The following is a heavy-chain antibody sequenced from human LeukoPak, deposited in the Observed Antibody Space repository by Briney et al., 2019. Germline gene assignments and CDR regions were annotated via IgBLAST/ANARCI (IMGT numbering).Heavy chain of an antibody. CDR3: ASLDIVVVVAATHDAFDI. CDR2: ISGSGGST. V-gene: IGHV3-23*01. D-gene: IGHD2-15*01. J-gene: IGHJ3*02. Sequence: GGSLRLSCAASGFTFSSYGMSWVRQAPGKGLEWVSAISGSGGSTYYADSVKGRFTISRDNSKNTLYLQMNSLRAEDTAVYYCASLDIVVVVAATHDAFDIWGQGTMVTVSS. CDR1: GFTFSSYG.